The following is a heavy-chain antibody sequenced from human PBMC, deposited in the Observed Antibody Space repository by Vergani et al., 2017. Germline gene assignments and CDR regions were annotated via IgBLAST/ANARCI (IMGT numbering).Heavy chain of an antibody. V-gene: IGHV3-9*01. CDR3: AKGPKPNNWGGYAFDI. D-gene: IGHD7-27*01. Sequence: EVQLVESGGGLVQPSRSLRLSCAASGFTFDDYAMHWVRQAPGKGLEWVSGISWNSGSIGYADSVKGRFTISRDNAKNSLYLQMNSLRAEDTALYYCAKGPKPNNWGGYAFDIWGQGTMVTVSS. CDR1: GFTFDDYA. CDR2: ISWNSGSI. J-gene: IGHJ3*02.